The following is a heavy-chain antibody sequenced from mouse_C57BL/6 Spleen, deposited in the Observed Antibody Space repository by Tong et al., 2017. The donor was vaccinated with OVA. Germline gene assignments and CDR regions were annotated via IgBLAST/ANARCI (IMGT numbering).Heavy chain of an antibody. Sequence: EVQLQESGPSLVKPSQTLSLTCSVTGDSITSGYWNWIRKFPGNKLEYMGYISYSGSTYYNPSLKSRISITRDTSKNQFFLQLNSVTTEDTATYYCAIMMVTTRVFAYWGQGTLVTVSA. D-gene: IGHD2-3*01. CDR3: AIMMVTTRVFAY. CDR2: ISYSGST. V-gene: IGHV3-8*02. J-gene: IGHJ3*01. CDR1: GDSITSGY.